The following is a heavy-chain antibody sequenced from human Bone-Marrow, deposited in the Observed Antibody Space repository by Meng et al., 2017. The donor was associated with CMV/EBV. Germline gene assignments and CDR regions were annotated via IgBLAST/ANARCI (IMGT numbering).Heavy chain of an antibody. J-gene: IGHJ6*02. CDR3: ARYDFWSGTFQDFGKDV. V-gene: IGHV5-51*01. CDR1: GYIFSDYW. D-gene: IGHD3-3*01. Sequence: KVSCKTSGYIFSDYWIGWVRQLPGKGLEWMGIIYLTDSDTRYRPSFQGKVTLSADKSISTAYLQWSNLKASDTAIYYCARYDFWSGTFQDFGKDVWGQGTTVTVSS. CDR2: IYLTDSDT.